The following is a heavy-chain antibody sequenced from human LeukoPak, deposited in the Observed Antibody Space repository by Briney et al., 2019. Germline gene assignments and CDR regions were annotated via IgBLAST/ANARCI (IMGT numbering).Heavy chain of an antibody. J-gene: IGHJ6*03. Sequence: SVKVSCKASGGTFSSYAISWARQAPGQGLEWMGGIIPIFGTANYAQKFQGRVTITADESTSTAYMELSSLRSEDTAVYYCNALPYCSSTSCYGYYYYMDVWGKGTTVTVSS. CDR3: NALPYCSSTSCYGYYYYMDV. D-gene: IGHD2-2*01. CDR1: GGTFSSYA. CDR2: IIPIFGTA. V-gene: IGHV1-69*01.